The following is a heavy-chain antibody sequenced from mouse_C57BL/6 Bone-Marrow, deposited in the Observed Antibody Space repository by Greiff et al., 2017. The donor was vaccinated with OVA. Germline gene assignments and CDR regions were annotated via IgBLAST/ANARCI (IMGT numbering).Heavy chain of an antibody. CDR2: INPSSGYT. CDR3: ARDYYYGSSFYFDY. V-gene: IGHV1-7*01. Sequence: QVQLQQSGTVLARPGASVKMSCKTSGYTFTSYWMHWVKQRPGQGLEWIGYINPSSGYTKYNQKFKDKATLTADKSSSTAYMQLSSLTYEDSAVYYCARDYYYGSSFYFDYWGQGTTLTVSS. CDR1: GYTFTSYW. D-gene: IGHD1-1*01. J-gene: IGHJ2*01.